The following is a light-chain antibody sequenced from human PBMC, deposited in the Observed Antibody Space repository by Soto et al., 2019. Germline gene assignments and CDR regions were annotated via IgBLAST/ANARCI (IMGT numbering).Light chain of an antibody. CDR1: SNDIGGYNY. CDR3: SSYTITHIPVI. Sequence: QSALTQPASVSGSPGQSITISCTGTSNDIGGYNYVSWYQQHPGEAPKLIIYEVSNRPSGVSNRFFGSKSDNTASLTITGLQAEDEASYYCSSYTITHIPVIFGGGTQLTVL. CDR2: EVS. V-gene: IGLV2-14*01. J-gene: IGLJ2*01.